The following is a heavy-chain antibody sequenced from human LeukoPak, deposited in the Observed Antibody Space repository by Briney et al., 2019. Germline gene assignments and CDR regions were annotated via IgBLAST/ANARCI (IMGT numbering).Heavy chain of an antibody. CDR3: ARGVLSYGYVFDY. Sequence: PSETLSLTCTVSGGSIRSSYYYWGWIRQPPGKGLEWIGSIYDSGSTYYNPSLKSRVTISVDTSKNQLSLKLSSVTAADTAVYYCARGVLSYGYVFDYWGQGTLVTVSS. V-gene: IGHV4-39*07. D-gene: IGHD5-18*01. J-gene: IGHJ4*02. CDR2: IYDSGST. CDR1: GGSIRSSYYY.